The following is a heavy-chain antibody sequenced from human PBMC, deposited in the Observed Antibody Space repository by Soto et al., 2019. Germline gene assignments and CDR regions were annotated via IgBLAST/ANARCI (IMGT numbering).Heavy chain of an antibody. CDR1: GFSFSSYS. Sequence: EVQLVESGGGLVQPGGSLRLSCAASGFSFSSYSMQWVRQAPGKGLEWVSYISVSGTIIYYADSVKGRFTISRDNAKNSLYRQMYRWRAEDTAVYYCASSPRVVAGIWFDYWGQGTLVTVSS. CDR2: ISVSGTII. V-gene: IGHV3-48*01. D-gene: IGHD6-19*01. CDR3: ASSPRVVAGIWFDY. J-gene: IGHJ4*02.